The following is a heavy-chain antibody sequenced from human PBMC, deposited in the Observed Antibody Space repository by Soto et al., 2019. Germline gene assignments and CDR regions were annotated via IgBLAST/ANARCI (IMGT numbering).Heavy chain of an antibody. CDR1: GFTFSTYW. V-gene: IGHV3-7*01. D-gene: IGHD6-19*01. Sequence: GGSLSLSCAASGFTFSTYWMNWVRQAPGKGLEWVANIKQDGSEIYYVGSLKGRFTISRDNAKNSLYLQMNSLRAEDTAVYYCARDQVAVVGNPAFDYWRQGTLVTVSS. CDR2: IKQDGSEI. CDR3: ARDQVAVVGNPAFDY. J-gene: IGHJ4*02.